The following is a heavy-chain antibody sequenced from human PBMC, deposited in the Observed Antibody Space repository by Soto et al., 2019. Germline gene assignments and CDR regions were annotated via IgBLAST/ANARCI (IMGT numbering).Heavy chain of an antibody. D-gene: IGHD3-22*01. CDR1: GGSISVYY. J-gene: IGHJ4*02. CDR2: IYSIGST. CDR3: AKDLLFSYYYDSSVYNFDY. V-gene: IGHV4-4*08. Sequence: SETLSLSCTVSGGSISVYYWIWLRQPPGKGLEWIGYIYSIGSTNYNPSLRSRVTMSIDTSQEQFSLKLSSVTATDTAVYYCAKDLLFSYYYDSSVYNFDYWGQGTLVTV.